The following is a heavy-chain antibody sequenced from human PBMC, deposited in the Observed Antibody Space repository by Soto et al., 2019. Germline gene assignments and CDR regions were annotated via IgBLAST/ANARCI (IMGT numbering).Heavy chain of an antibody. Sequence: GGSLRLSCAASGFTFSSYSMNWVRQAPGKGLEWVSSISSSSSYIYYADSVKGRFTISRDNAKNSLYLQMNSLRAEDTAVYYCARDAPSTYYYDSSGSPSDYWGQGTLVTVSS. CDR2: ISSSSSYI. J-gene: IGHJ4*02. CDR1: GFTFSSYS. D-gene: IGHD3-22*01. CDR3: ARDAPSTYYYDSSGSPSDY. V-gene: IGHV3-21*01.